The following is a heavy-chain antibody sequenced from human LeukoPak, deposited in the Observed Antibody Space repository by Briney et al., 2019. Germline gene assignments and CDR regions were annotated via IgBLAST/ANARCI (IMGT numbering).Heavy chain of an antibody. CDR2: IYYSGST. Sequence: SETLSLTCTVSGGSVSSGSYYWSWIRQPPGKGLEWIGYIYYSGSTNYNPSFKSRVTISVDTSKNQFSLRLSSVTAADTAVYYCARVPTIFGVDPWGQGTLVTVSS. CDR3: ARVPTIFGVDP. CDR1: GGSVSSGSYY. D-gene: IGHD3-9*01. V-gene: IGHV4-61*01. J-gene: IGHJ5*02.